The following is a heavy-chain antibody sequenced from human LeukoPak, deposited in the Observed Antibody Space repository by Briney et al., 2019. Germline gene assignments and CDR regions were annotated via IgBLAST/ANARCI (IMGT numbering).Heavy chain of an antibody. V-gene: IGHV3-23*01. CDR3: ARGRTCYYYYGMDV. D-gene: IGHD3/OR15-3a*01. Sequence: PGGSLRLSCVASGITVSSNYMSWVRQAPGKGLEWVSAISGSGGSTYYADSVKGRFTISRDNSKNTLYLQMNSLRAEDTAVYYCARGRTCYYYYGMDVWAKGPRSPSP. CDR2: ISGSGGST. J-gene: IGHJ6*02. CDR1: GITVSSNY.